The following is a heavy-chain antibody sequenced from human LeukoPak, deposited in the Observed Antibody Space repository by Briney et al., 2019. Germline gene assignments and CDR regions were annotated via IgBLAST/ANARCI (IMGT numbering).Heavy chain of an antibody. CDR3: ARVSGRLERQSDLDY. D-gene: IGHD1-1*01. Sequence: GGSLRLSCAASGFTFASYSMNWVRQAPGKRLERVSSISGDSTYIYNAGSVKGRFTISRDNAQASLYLQMISLRADDTAVYYCARVSGRLERQSDLDYWGQGTLVSLSS. V-gene: IGHV3-21*01. CDR2: ISGDSTYI. CDR1: GFTFASYS. J-gene: IGHJ4*02.